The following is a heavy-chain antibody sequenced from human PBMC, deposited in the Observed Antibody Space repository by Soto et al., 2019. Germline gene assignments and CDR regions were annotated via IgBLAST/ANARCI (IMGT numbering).Heavy chain of an antibody. V-gene: IGHV4-31*03. CDR2: IYYSGST. CDR3: ARDQGYCGGGSCYWFDP. CDR1: CGSISSGGYY. J-gene: IGHJ5*02. Sequence: PSETLSLTCTVSCGSISSGGYYWSWIRQHPGKGLEWIGYIYYSGSTYYNPSLKSRVTISVDTSKNQFSLKLSSVTAADTAVYYCARDQGYCGGGSCYWFDPWGQGTLVTVSS. D-gene: IGHD2-15*01.